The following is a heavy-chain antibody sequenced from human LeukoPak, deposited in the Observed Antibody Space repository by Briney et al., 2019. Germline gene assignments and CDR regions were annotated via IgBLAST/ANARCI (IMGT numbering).Heavy chain of an antibody. Sequence: GGTLRLSCAASGFTFSIYSMNWLRQAPGKGLEWVSYISGGSSSIYYADSVKGRFTISRDNARNSLYLQMNSLRDEDTAVYYCARAKYNGNSDWFDPWGQGTLVTVSS. J-gene: IGHJ5*02. CDR2: ISGGSSSI. D-gene: IGHD1-26*01. CDR3: ARAKYNGNSDWFDP. CDR1: GFTFSIYS. V-gene: IGHV3-48*02.